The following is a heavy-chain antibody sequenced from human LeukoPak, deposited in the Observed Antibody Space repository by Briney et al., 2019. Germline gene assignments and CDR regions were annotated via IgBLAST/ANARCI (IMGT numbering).Heavy chain of an antibody. CDR2: ISYIGST. D-gene: IGHD4-17*01. V-gene: IGHV4-59*11. CDR3: ARDLVTVTKGFDI. Sequence: SETLSLTCAVSDDSFSSHYWTWIRQPPGKGLEWIGYISYIGSTNYNPSLKSRVTISIDTSKNQFSLKLSSVTAADTAVYYCARDLVTVTKGFDIWDQGTMVSVSS. CDR1: DDSFSSHY. J-gene: IGHJ3*02.